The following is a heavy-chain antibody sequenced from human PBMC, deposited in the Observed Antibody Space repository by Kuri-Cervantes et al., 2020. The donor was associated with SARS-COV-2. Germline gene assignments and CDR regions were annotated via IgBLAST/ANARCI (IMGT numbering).Heavy chain of an antibody. Sequence: SETLSLTCTVSGGSISSYYWSWIRQPPGKGLEWIGSIYYSGSTYYNPSLKSRVTISVDTSKNQFSLKLSSVTAADTAVYYCARQIRASSSYDYWGQGTLVTVSS. V-gene: IGHV4-59*05. D-gene: IGHD6-6*01. CDR1: GGSISSYY. J-gene: IGHJ4*02. CDR3: ARQIRASSSYDY. CDR2: IYYSGST.